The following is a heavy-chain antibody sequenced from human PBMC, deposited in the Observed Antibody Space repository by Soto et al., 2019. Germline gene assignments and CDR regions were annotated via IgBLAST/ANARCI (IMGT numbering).Heavy chain of an antibody. D-gene: IGHD6-6*01. CDR2: IWYDGSNK. V-gene: IGHV3-33*01. CDR3: ARDLDASSIEAIDY. Sequence: GGSLRLSCAASGFTFSSYGMHWVRQAPGKGLEWVAVIWYDGSNKYYADSVKGRFTISRDNSKNTLYLQMNSLRAEDTAVYYCARDLDASSIEAIDYWGQGTLVTVSS. J-gene: IGHJ4*02. CDR1: GFTFSSYG.